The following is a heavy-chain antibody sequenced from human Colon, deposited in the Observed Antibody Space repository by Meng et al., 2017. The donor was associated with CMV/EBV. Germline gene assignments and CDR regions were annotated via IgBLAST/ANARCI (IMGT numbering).Heavy chain of an antibody. J-gene: IGHJ5*02. CDR3: ARGSIIGGYYDSHGYYWFDP. Sequence: GGYSWSWIRQSPGKGLEWIGYIEHSGLTSYNPSLKSRVTISQDTSKNQFSLKLTSVTAADTAVYYCARGSIIGGYYDSHGYYWFDPWGQGTLVTVSS. CDR2: IEHSGLT. D-gene: IGHD3-22*01. V-gene: IGHV4-30-2*06. CDR1: GGYS.